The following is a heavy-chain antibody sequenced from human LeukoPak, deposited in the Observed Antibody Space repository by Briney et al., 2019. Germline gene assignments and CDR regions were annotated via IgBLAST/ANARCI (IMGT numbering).Heavy chain of an antibody. Sequence: SETLSLTCTVSGGSISSYYWSWIRQPPGRGLEWIGDIYYSGSTNYNPSLKSRVTISVDTSKNQFSLKLSSVTAADTAVYYCARESYYYDSSGYYYDAFDIWGQGTMVTVSS. CDR3: ARESYYYDSSGYYYDAFDI. V-gene: IGHV4-59*01. CDR1: GGSISSYY. CDR2: IYYSGST. J-gene: IGHJ3*02. D-gene: IGHD3-22*01.